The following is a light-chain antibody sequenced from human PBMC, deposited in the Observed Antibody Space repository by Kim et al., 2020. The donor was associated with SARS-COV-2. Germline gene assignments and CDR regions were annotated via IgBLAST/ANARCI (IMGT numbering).Light chain of an antibody. CDR1: QRISSDY. J-gene: IGKJ1*01. V-gene: IGKV3-20*01. CDR2: GAS. Sequence: ENVLTQSPGTLSLSPGDRATLSCRASQRISSDYLAWYQQKPGQAPRLLIYGASSRAPGIPVRFSGSGSGTDFTLTINRLEPEDFAMYYCQQYGSSSWTFGLGTKVDIK. CDR3: QQYGSSSWT.